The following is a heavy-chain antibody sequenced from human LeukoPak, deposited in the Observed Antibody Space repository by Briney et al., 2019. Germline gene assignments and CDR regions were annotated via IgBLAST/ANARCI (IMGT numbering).Heavy chain of an antibody. D-gene: IGHD3-3*01. V-gene: IGHV3-7*01. CDR1: GFTFSSYW. J-gene: IGHJ3*02. Sequence: TGGSLRLSCAASGFTFSSYWMSWVRQAPGKGLEWVANIKQDGSEKYYVDSVKGRFTISRDNAKNSLYLQMNSLRAEDTAVYYCATPTGKKFGVVGTTWADAFDIWGQGTMVTVSS. CDR2: IKQDGSEK. CDR3: ATPTGKKFGVVGTTWADAFDI.